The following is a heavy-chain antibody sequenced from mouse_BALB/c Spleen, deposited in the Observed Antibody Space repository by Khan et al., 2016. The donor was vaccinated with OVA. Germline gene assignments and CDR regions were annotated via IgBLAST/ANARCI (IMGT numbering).Heavy chain of an antibody. CDR3: VWRIYSHGSVYFDF. D-gene: IGHD1-1*01. CDR1: GFSLSTSGMG. Sequence: QVTLKESGPGILQPSQTLSLTCSFSGFSLSTSGMGVSWLRQPSGEGLEWLAHIYWDDEKRYNPSLKSRLTTSKNSSRNPAFLRITSVDTADTAKYYCVWRIYSHGSVYFDFWGQGTTLTVSS. CDR2: IYWDDEK. J-gene: IGHJ2*01. V-gene: IGHV8-12*01.